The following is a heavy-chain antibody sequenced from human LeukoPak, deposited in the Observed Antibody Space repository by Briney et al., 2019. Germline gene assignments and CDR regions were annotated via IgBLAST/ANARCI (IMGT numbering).Heavy chain of an antibody. Sequence: ASVKVSCKASGGTFSSYGISWVRQAPGQGLEWMGWISAYNGNTNYAQKLQGRVTMTTDTSTSTAYMELRSLRSDDTAVYYCAREHYYDSSGYRNWFDPWGQGTLVTVSS. CDR1: GGTFSSYG. CDR3: AREHYYDSSGYRNWFDP. J-gene: IGHJ5*02. D-gene: IGHD3-22*01. CDR2: ISAYNGNT. V-gene: IGHV1-18*01.